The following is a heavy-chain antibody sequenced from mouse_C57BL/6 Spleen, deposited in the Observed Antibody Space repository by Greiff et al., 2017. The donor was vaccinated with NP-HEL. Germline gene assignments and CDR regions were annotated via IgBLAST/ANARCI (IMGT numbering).Heavy chain of an antibody. CDR1: GFNIKNTY. CDR3: AFYYYGSPAWFAY. CDR2: IDPANGNT. V-gene: IGHV14-3*01. Sequence: VQLQQSVAELVRPGDSVKLSCTASGFNIKNTYMHWVKQRPEQGLEWIGRIDPANGNTKYAPKFQGKATINADTSSNTAYLQLSSLTSEDTAIYYCAFYYYGSPAWFAYWGQGTLVTVSA. D-gene: IGHD1-1*01. J-gene: IGHJ3*01.